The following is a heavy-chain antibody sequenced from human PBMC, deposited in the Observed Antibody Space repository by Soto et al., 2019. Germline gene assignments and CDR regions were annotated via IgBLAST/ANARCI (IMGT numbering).Heavy chain of an antibody. J-gene: IGHJ5*02. CDR2: IYYAGST. D-gene: IGHD3-3*02. Sequence: QLQLQESGQGLVKPSETLSITCTVSGGSFSPNYWSWIRQPPGKGLEWVGYIYYAGSTSYNPSLKSRVTISLDTSKSQFSLSLSSVTAADTAVYYCARLGAFYQSLDPWGPGTLVTVSS. CDR1: GGSFSPNY. V-gene: IGHV4-59*08. CDR3: ARLGAFYQSLDP.